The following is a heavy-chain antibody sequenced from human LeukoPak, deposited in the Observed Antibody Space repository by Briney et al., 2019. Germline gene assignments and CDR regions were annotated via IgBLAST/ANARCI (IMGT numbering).Heavy chain of an antibody. CDR2: IRSDGNVT. CDR1: GFLFKSNG. J-gene: IGHJ4*02. V-gene: IGHV3-30*02. D-gene: IGHD3-3*01. Sequence: GGSLRLSCEASGFLFKSNGMHWVRQAPGQELAWVAFIRSDGNVTKYLDSVKGRFTISRDNSENTLYLQVTNLRPDDRAVYFCAKDHGFWSCYLFWGQGTLVTVSS. CDR3: AKDHGFWSCYLF.